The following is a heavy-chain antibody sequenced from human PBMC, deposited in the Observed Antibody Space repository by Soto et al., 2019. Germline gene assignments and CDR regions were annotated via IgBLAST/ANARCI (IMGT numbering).Heavy chain of an antibody. V-gene: IGHV3-15*01. D-gene: IGHD3-22*01. CDR3: TTDIRGVPTMIVVVPTDY. J-gene: IGHJ4*02. CDR2: IKSKTDGGTT. Sequence: GGSLRLSCAASGFTFSNAWMSWVRQAPGKGLEWVGRIKSKTDGGTTDYAAPVKGRFTISRDDSKNTLYLQMNSLKTEDTAVYYCTTDIRGVPTMIVVVPTDYWGQGTLVTVSS. CDR1: GFTFSNAW.